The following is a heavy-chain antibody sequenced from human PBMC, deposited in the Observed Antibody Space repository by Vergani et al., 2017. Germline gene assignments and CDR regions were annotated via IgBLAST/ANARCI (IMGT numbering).Heavy chain of an antibody. CDR1: GDSISSSSYY. CDR3: GRVADFYGLGSRLLDL. J-gene: IGHJ5*02. V-gene: IGHV4-39*07. CDR2: FVYSGGT. Sequence: VQLQESVPGLVKPPGTLSLTCTVSGDSISSSSYYWGWIRQPPGKGLEWIGSFVYSGGTNYNPSLKSRVTISVDTSKNQFSLKLNSVTAADTAVYYCGRVADFYGLGSRLLDLWGQGILVTVSS. D-gene: IGHD3-10*01.